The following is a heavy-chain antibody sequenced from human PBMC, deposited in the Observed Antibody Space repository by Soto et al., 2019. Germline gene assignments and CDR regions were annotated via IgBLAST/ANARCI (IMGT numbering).Heavy chain of an antibody. V-gene: IGHV1-18*04. CDR3: ARSKVYSSSWYGGYSYGMDV. J-gene: IGHJ6*02. CDR1: GYTFTSYG. Sequence: ASVKVSCKASGYTFTSYGISWVRQAPGQGLEWMGWISAYNGNTNYAQKLQGRVTMTTDTSTSTAYMELRSLRSDDTAVYYCARSKVYSSSWYGGYSYGMDVCGQGPTVTVSS. CDR2: ISAYNGNT. D-gene: IGHD6-13*01.